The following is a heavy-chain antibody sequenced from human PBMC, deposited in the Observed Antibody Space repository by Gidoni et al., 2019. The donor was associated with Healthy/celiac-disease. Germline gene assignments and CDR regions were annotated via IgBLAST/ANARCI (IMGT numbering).Heavy chain of an antibody. V-gene: IGHV4-39*01. J-gene: IGHJ4*02. CDR1: GGSISSSSYY. CDR2: IYYSGST. Sequence: QLQLQESGPGLVKPSETLSLTCTVSGGSISSSSYYWGWIRQPPGKGLEWIGSIYYSGSTYYNPSLKSRVTISVDTSKNQFSLKLSAVTAADTAVYYCARLCEYSSSSFPGDYWGQGTLVTVSS. D-gene: IGHD6-6*01. CDR3: ARLCEYSSSSFPGDY.